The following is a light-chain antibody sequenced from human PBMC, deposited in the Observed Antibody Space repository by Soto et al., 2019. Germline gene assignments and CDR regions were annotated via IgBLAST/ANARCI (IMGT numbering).Light chain of an antibody. V-gene: IGKV3-20*01. CDR1: QSVSSSY. J-gene: IGKJ5*01. CDR2: GAS. CDR3: QQYGSYSIT. Sequence: EILLTQCPGTLSLSPGERATLSCRASQSVSSSYLAWYQKKPCQAPRLLIYGASSRATGIPERLSGSGYGTDLTITISRMETEDFEVYYCQQYGSYSITFGHGTRLEI.